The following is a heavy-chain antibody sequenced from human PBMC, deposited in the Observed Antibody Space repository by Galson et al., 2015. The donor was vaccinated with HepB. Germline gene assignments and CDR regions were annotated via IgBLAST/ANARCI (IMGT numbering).Heavy chain of an antibody. D-gene: IGHD1-14*01. J-gene: IGHJ6*02. Sequence: SVKVSCKASGYTFTSYGISWVRQAPGQGLEWMGWINTNTGNPTYAQGFTGRFVFSLDTSVSTAYLQISSLKAEDTAVYYCARDLTNHRYYYYGMDVWGQGTTVTVSS. V-gene: IGHV7-4-1*02. CDR2: INTNTGNP. CDR3: ARDLTNHRYYYYGMDV. CDR1: GYTFTSYG.